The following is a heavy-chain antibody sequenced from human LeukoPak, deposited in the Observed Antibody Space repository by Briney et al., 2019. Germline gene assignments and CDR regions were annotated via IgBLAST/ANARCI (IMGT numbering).Heavy chain of an antibody. CDR3: TRQPYCSTTSCYRYFDY. Sequence: GSLRLSCVASGFTFSEYWMSWVRQAPGKGLEWIGEIEESGFTNYHPSLESRVSISIDMSKNQFSLKLSSVTAADTAVYYCTRQPYCSTTSCYRYFDYWGQGTLVTVSS. CDR2: IEESGFT. CDR1: GFTFSEYW. D-gene: IGHD2-2*01. J-gene: IGHJ4*02. V-gene: IGHV4-34*01.